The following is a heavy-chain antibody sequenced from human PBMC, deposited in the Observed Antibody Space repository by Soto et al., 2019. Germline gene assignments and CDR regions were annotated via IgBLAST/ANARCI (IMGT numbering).Heavy chain of an antibody. CDR2: ITNSGGST. D-gene: IGHD3-3*01. V-gene: IGHV3-23*01. CDR3: ARGYDFWSGYYYPYGMDV. CDR1: GFTFSSYA. Sequence: GGSLRLSCAVSGFTFSSYALTWVRQAPGKGLEWVSGITNSGGSTRYADSVKGRFTISRDNSKNTLYLQMNSLRAEDTAVYYCARGYDFWSGYYYPYGMDVWGQGTTVTVSS. J-gene: IGHJ6*02.